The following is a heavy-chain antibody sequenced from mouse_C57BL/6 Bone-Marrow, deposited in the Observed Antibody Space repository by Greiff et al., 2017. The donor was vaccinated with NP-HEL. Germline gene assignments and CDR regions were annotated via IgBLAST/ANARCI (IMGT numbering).Heavy chain of an antibody. CDR3: ARWLPAWFAY. J-gene: IGHJ3*01. CDR1: GYAFSSSW. Sequence: VQLVESGPELVKPGASVKISCKASGYAFSSSWMNWVKQRPGKGLEWIGRIYPGDGDTNYNGKFKGKATLTADKSSSTAYMQLSSLTSEDSAVYFCARWLPAWFAYWGQGTLVTVSA. V-gene: IGHV1-82*01. D-gene: IGHD2-2*01. CDR2: IYPGDGDT.